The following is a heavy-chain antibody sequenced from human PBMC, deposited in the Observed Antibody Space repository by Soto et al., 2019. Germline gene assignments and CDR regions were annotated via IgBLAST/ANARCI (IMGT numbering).Heavy chain of an antibody. D-gene: IGHD1-20*01. CDR2: IRYDGSNK. Sequence: QVQLVESGGGVVQPGRSLRLSCAASGFTFSSYGMHWVRQAPGKGLEWVAVIRYDGSNKYYADSVKGRFTISRDNSNNTLYLQKNSLCSEDTGDNYSARDGYKWNKGRVSGYYYDGMDVWGHGITVTVS. CDR1: GFTFSSYG. J-gene: IGHJ6*02. CDR3: ARDGYKWNKGRVSGYYYDGMDV. V-gene: IGHV3-33*01.